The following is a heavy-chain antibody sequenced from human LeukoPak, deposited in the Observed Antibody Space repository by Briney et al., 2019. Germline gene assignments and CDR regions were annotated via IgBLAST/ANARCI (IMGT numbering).Heavy chain of an antibody. V-gene: IGHV3-48*01. J-gene: IGHJ4*02. Sequence: GGSLRLSCAASGFPPSSYSINWVRQAPGRGLEWVSYISSSGSAIYYVDSVKGRFTVSRDNAKNSLFLQMNSPRAEDTAVYYCVRVKGSYFDYWGQGALVTVSS. D-gene: IGHD2-15*01. CDR2: ISSSGSAI. CDR3: VRVKGSYFDY. CDR1: GFPPSSYS.